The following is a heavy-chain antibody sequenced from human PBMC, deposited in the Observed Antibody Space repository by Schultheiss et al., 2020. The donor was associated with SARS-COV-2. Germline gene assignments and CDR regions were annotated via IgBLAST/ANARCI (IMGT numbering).Heavy chain of an antibody. V-gene: IGHV3-66*01. CDR2: IHSGGGT. Sequence: GESLKISCAVSGFTVSSNHMTWVRQAPGRGLEWVSAIHSGGGTYYADSVKGRFSISRDNSKNTLYLQMNSLRAEDTAVYYCARVVVHSSGWVPFDYWGQGMLVTVSS. D-gene: IGHD6-19*01. CDR1: GFTVSSNH. CDR3: ARVVVHSSGWVPFDY. J-gene: IGHJ4*02.